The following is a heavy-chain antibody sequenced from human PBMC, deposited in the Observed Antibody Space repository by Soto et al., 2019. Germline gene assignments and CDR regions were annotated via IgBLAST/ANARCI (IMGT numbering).Heavy chain of an antibody. CDR1: GGSISSSNW. D-gene: IGHD1-1*01. J-gene: IGHJ6*02. Sequence: QVQLQESGPGLVKPSGTLSLTCAVSGGSISSSNWWSWVRQPPGKGLELIGEIYHSGSTNYNPSLKSRVTISVDKSKNQFSLKLSSVTDEDTAVYYCARDRKWIQLDYYYGMDVWGQGTTVTVSS. CDR3: ARDRKWIQLDYYYGMDV. V-gene: IGHV4-4*02. CDR2: IYHSGST.